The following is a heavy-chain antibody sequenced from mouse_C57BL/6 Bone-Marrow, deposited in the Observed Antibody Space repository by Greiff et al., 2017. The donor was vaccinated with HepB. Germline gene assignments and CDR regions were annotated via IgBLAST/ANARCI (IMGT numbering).Heavy chain of an antibody. CDR1: GYTFTDYE. CDR2: IDPETGGT. Sequence: VQLQQSGAELVRPGASVTLSCKASGYTFTDYEMHWVKQTPVHGLEWIGAIDPETGGTAYNQKFKGKAILTADKSASTAYMELLSLTSEDSAVYYWTRGGLLRLTGSYYFDYWGQGTTLTVSS. CDR3: TRGGLLRLTGSYYFDY. J-gene: IGHJ2*01. D-gene: IGHD1-2*01. V-gene: IGHV1-15*01.